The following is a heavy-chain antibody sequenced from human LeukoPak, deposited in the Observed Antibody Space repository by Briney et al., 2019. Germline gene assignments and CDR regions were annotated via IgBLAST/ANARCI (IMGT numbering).Heavy chain of an antibody. Sequence: GGSLRLSCAASGFTFSDYWMHWVRQAPGKGLVWVSRIDTDGSSATYADSVKGRFTISRDNTKNTVYLQMNSLRVEDTGVYYCASALTTVTPHFHYWGQGTLVTVSS. V-gene: IGHV3-74*01. CDR3: ASALTTVTPHFHY. CDR1: GFTFSDYW. CDR2: IDTDGSSA. J-gene: IGHJ4*02. D-gene: IGHD4-17*01.